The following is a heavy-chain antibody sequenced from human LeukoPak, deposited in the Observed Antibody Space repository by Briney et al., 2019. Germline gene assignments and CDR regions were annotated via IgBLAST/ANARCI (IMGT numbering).Heavy chain of an antibody. CDR3: AISPCSGGSCYFDY. V-gene: IGHV1-18*04. CDR2: ISAYNGNT. J-gene: IGHJ4*02. D-gene: IGHD2-15*01. CDR1: GYTFTSYY. Sequence: ASVKVSCKTSGYTFTSYYMHWVRQAPGQGLEWMGWISAYNGNTNYAQKLQGRVTMTTDTSTSTAYMELRSLRSDDTAVYYCAISPCSGGSCYFDYWGQGTLVTVSS.